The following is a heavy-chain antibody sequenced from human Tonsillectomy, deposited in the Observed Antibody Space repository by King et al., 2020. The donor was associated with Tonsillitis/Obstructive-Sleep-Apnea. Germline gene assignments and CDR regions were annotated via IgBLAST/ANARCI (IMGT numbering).Heavy chain of an antibody. Sequence: VQLVESGGDLVQPGGSLRLSCAASGFTFSNFAMSWVRQAPGKGLEWVSSISGSGGNTFYADSVKGRFTISRDSSKNTLYLQMNSLSAEDTAVYYCATDRADTQWLVARFDFWGQGTLVSVSS. D-gene: IGHD6-19*01. J-gene: IGHJ4*02. CDR1: GFTFSNFA. CDR3: ATDRADTQWLVARFDF. CDR2: ISGSGGNT. V-gene: IGHV3-23*04.